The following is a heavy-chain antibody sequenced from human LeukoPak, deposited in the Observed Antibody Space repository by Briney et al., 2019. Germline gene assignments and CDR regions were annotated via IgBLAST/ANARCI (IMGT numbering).Heavy chain of an antibody. Sequence: SETLSLTCTVSGGSISNYYWSWIRQPPGKGLEWIGYIYYSGSTNYNPSLKSRVTISVDTSKNQFSLKLSSVTAADTAVYYCARVKKGLGTSFDYWGQGTLVTVSS. CDR1: GGSISNYY. V-gene: IGHV4-59*01. D-gene: IGHD2-2*01. CDR2: IYYSGST. CDR3: ARVKKGLGTSFDY. J-gene: IGHJ4*02.